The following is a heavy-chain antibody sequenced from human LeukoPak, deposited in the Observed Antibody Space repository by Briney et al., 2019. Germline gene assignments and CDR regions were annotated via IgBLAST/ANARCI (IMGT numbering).Heavy chain of an antibody. CDR1: GFTFSTYE. CDR2: ISSTGSNI. V-gene: IGHV3-48*03. Sequence: GGSLRFSCAASGFTFSTYEMNWVRQAPGKGLEWVSCISSTGSNIYYADSVKGRFTISRDNAKNSLYLLMNSLRTEDTAVYYCAATYYYDGSGDYWGQGTLVTVSS. J-gene: IGHJ4*02. D-gene: IGHD3-22*01. CDR3: AATYYYDGSGDY.